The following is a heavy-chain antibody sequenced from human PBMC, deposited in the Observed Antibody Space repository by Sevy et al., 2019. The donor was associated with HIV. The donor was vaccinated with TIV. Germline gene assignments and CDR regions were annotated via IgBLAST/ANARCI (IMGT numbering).Heavy chain of an antibody. Sequence: LGGSLRLSCAASGFTFSSYSMNWVRQAPGKGLEWVSSISSSSSYIYYADSVKGRFTISRDNAKNSLYLQMNSLRAEDTAVYYCARAFGIVVVPAAPWGQGTLVTVSS. J-gene: IGHJ5*02. D-gene: IGHD2-2*01. CDR1: GFTFSSYS. CDR2: ISSSSSYI. CDR3: ARAFGIVVVPAAP. V-gene: IGHV3-21*01.